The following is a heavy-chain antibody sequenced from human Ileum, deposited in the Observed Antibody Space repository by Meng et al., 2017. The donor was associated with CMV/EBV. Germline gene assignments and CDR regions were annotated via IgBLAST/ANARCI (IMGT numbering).Heavy chain of an antibody. Sequence: SWVRQAPGKGLEWIGFIYYSGSTYYNPSLKSRVTISVDTSKNQFSLKLTSVTAADTAVYYCARVRDLFRYFDYWGQGTLVTVSS. V-gene: IGHV4-30-4*08. J-gene: IGHJ4*02. CDR2: IYYSGST. CDR3: ARVRDLFRYFDY.